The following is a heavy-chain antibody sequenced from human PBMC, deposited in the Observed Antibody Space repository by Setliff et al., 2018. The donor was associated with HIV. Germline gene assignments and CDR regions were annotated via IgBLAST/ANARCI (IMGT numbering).Heavy chain of an antibody. D-gene: IGHD6-19*01. J-gene: IGHJ4*02. CDR3: AGSQGTVAGTGLEY. Sequence: GGSLRLSCAASGFTVRSSYMSWVRQAPGKGLERVSVLYSGGSTNYADSVKGRFTISRDNAKKSLHVQMNSLRAEDTAVYYCAGSQGTVAGTGLEYWGPGTLVTVSS. V-gene: IGHV3-66*01. CDR2: LYSGGST. CDR1: GFTVRSSY.